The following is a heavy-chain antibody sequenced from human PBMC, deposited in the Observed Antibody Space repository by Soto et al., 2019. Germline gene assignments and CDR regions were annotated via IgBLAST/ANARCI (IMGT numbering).Heavy chain of an antibody. CDR3: ARGLLAYFGMDV. Sequence: QLVQSGAEVKKPGASVKVSCKASAYRFSNYDISWVRQAPGQGLEWMAWISAHNGNKHYAEKFQGRVSTTTDTSTSTAYMEVRTLKTDDTAVYYCARGLLAYFGMDVWGQGTTVTVS. CDR2: ISAHNGNK. J-gene: IGHJ6*02. V-gene: IGHV1-18*01. D-gene: IGHD1-26*01. CDR1: AYRFSNYD.